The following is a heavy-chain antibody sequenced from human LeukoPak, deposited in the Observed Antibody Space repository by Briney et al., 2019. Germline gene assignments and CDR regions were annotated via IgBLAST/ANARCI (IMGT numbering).Heavy chain of an antibody. CDR2: IYYSGST. J-gene: IGHJ6*02. D-gene: IGHD1-1*01. Sequence: PSETLSLTCTVSGGSISSYYWSWIRQPPGKGLEWIGYIYYSGSTNYNPSLKSRVTISVDTSKNQFSLKLSSVTAADTAVYYCARGLLQDCYYGMDVWGQGTTVTVSS. CDR3: ARGLLQDCYYGMDV. V-gene: IGHV4-59*01. CDR1: GGSISSYY.